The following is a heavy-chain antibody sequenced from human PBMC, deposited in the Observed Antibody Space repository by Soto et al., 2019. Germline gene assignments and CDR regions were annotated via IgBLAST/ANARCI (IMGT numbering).Heavy chain of an antibody. CDR3: AREDSIIIPAVSDS. CDR1: GFAFNNYG. Sequence: GGSLRLSCTVSGFAFNNYGINWVRQAPGQGLEWVSSISKSDYTYYSDSVKGRFTISRDNAKNSVSLQMNTLRVEDTAVYYCAREDSIIIPAVSDSWGQGTLVTVSS. V-gene: IGHV3-21*01. J-gene: IGHJ4*02. CDR2: ISKSDYT. D-gene: IGHD2-2*01.